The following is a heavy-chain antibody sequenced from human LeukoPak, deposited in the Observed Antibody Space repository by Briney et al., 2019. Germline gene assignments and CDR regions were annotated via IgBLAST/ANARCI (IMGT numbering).Heavy chain of an antibody. CDR2: ISGSGGST. CDR3: AKDGHPLEWLLYLPYYFDY. Sequence: GGSLRLSCAASGFTFSSYAMSCVRQAPGKGLEWVSAISGSGGSTYYADSVKGRFTISRDNSKNTLYLQMNSLRAEDTAVYYCAKDGHPLEWLLYLPYYFDYWGQGTLVTVSS. V-gene: IGHV3-23*01. CDR1: GFTFSSYA. J-gene: IGHJ4*02. D-gene: IGHD3-3*01.